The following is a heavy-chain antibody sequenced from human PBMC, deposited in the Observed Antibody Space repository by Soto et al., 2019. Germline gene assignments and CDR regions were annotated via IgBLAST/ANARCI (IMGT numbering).Heavy chain of an antibody. D-gene: IGHD2-15*01. J-gene: IGHJ4*02. CDR2: ISAYNGNT. CDR3: ARDLRYCSGGSCPYFDY. V-gene: IGHV1-18*01. CDR1: GYTFTSYG. Sequence: GASVKVSCKASGYTFTSYGISWVRQAPGQGLEWMGWISAYNGNTNYAQKLQGRVTMTTDTSTSTAYMELRSLRSDDTAVYYCARDLRYCSGGSCPYFDYWGQGTLVTVSS.